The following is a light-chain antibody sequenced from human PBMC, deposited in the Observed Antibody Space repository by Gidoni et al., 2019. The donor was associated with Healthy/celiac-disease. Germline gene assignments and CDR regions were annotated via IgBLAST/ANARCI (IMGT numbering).Light chain of an antibody. J-gene: IGLJ1*01. CDR3: SSYTSSSLYV. CDR2: DVS. V-gene: IGLV2-14*03. CDR1: SSDVGGYNY. Sequence: QSALPQPASVSGSPGQSITISCTGTSSDVGGYNYVSWYQQHPGKAPKRMIYDVSNRPSGVSNRFSGSKSGNTASLTISGLQAEDEADYYCSSYTSSSLYVFGTGTKVTVL.